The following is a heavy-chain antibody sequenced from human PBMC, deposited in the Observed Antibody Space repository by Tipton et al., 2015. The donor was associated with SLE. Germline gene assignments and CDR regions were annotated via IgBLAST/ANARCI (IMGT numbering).Heavy chain of an antibody. J-gene: IGHJ5*02. CDR2: INHSGST. D-gene: IGHD5-18*01. V-gene: IGHV4-34*01. Sequence: TLSLTCAVYGGSFSGYYWSWIRQPPGKGLEWIGEINHSGSTNYNPSLKSRVTISVDTSKNQFSLKLSSVTAADTAVYYCARSIKSYVYDWFDPWGQGTLVTVSS. CDR3: ARSIKSYVYDWFDP. CDR1: GGSFSGYY.